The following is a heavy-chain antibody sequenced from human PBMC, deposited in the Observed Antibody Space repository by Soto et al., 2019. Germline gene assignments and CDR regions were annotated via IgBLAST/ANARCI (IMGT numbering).Heavy chain of an antibody. Sequence: QVQLVQSGAEVKKPGASVKVSCKASGYTFTSYYMLWVRQAPGQGLEWMGIINPSGGSTSYAQKFQGRVTMTRDTSTSTVYMELSSLRSEDTAVYYCARAGEVVVAATGIAFDIWGQGTMVTVSS. CDR3: ARAGEVVVAATGIAFDI. D-gene: IGHD2-15*01. CDR2: INPSGGST. V-gene: IGHV1-46*03. CDR1: GYTFTSYY. J-gene: IGHJ3*02.